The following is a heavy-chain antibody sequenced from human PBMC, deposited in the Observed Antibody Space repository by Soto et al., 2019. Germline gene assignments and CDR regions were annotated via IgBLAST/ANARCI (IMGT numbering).Heavy chain of an antibody. CDR2: ISYDGSNK. J-gene: IGHJ1*01. V-gene: IGHV3-30*18. CDR1: GFTFSSYG. Sequence: GGSLRLSCAASGFTFSSYGMHWVRQAPGKGLEWVAVISYDGSNKYYADSVKGRFTISRDNSKNTLYLQMNSLRAEDTAVYYCAKAFAYDSPEGSPPQYFQHWGQGTLVTVSS. CDR3: AKAFAYDSPEGSPPQYFQH. D-gene: IGHD3-22*01.